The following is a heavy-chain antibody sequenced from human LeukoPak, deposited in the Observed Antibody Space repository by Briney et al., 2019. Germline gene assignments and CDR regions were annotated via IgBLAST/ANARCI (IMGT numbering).Heavy chain of an antibody. D-gene: IGHD3-9*01. V-gene: IGHV1-18*04. J-gene: IGHJ4*02. Sequence: GASVKVSCKASGYTFAGYYMHWVRQAPGQGLEWMGWISAYNGNTNYAQKLQGRVTMTTDTSTSTAYMELRSLRSDDTAVYYCARTYFGWLLSSPLTTPSADYWGQGTLVTVSS. CDR3: ARTYFGWLLSSPLTTPSADY. CDR1: GYTFAGYY. CDR2: ISAYNGNT.